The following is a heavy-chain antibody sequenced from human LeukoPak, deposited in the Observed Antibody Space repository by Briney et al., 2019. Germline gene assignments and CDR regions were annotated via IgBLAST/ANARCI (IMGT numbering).Heavy chain of an antibody. V-gene: IGHV1-18*01. CDR1: GYTFTSYG. J-gene: IGHJ6*02. CDR2: ISAYNGNT. Sequence: ASVKVSCKASGYTFTSYGISWVRQAPGQGLEWMGWISAYNGNTNYAQKLQGRVTMTTDTSTSTAYMELRSLRSDDTAMYYCARGYSSGWSTIYYYYGMDVWGQGTTVTVSS. CDR3: ARGYSSGWSTIYYYYGMDV. D-gene: IGHD6-19*01.